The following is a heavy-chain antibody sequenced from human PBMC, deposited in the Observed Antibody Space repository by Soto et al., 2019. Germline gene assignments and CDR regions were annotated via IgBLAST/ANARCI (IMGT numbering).Heavy chain of an antibody. Sequence: GGSLRLSYAASGFTFSDYYMSWIRQTPGKGLELVSYISSSGDTIYYADSVRGRFTISRDKAKNSLYLQMKSLRVEDTAVYFCARNRREGYCDSCGYYDHWGQGALVTVSS. J-gene: IGHJ5*02. V-gene: IGHV3-11*01. D-gene: IGHD3-22*01. CDR2: ISSSGDTI. CDR1: GFTFSDYY. CDR3: ARNRREGYCDSCGYYDH.